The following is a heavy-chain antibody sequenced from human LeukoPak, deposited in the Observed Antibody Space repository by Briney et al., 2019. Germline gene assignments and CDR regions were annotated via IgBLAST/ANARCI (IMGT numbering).Heavy chain of an antibody. CDR1: GYTFTSYA. Sequence: ASVKVSCKASGYTFTSYAMHWVRQAPGQRLEWMGWINAGNGNTKYSQKLQGRVTITRDTSASTAYMELSSLRSEDTAVYYCASSVAEQWLVHYYYYGMDVWGKGTTVTVSS. J-gene: IGHJ6*04. CDR3: ASSVAEQWLVHYYYYGMDV. D-gene: IGHD6-19*01. CDR2: INAGNGNT. V-gene: IGHV1-3*01.